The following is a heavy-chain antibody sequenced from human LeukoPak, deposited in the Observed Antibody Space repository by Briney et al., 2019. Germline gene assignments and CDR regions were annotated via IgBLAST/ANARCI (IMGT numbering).Heavy chain of an antibody. CDR2: TRYRSTWNT. J-gene: IGHJ4*02. D-gene: IGHD3-16*01. Sequence: SQTLSLTCAISGDSVSSKSVSWSWMRQSPSRDLEYLGRTRYRSTWNTFYSLSVEGRITINADTSRNEVTLRLSSVAPEDTALYYCVRDFNWAFYYWGQGTLVTVSS. CDR1: GDSVSSKSVS. CDR3: VRDFNWAFYY. V-gene: IGHV6-1*01.